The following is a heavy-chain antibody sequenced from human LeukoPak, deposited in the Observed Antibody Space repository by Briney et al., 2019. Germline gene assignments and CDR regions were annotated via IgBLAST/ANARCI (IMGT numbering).Heavy chain of an antibody. D-gene: IGHD2-2*01. V-gene: IGHV3-33*01. CDR3: ARGYCSSIGCATGWKFDY. J-gene: IGHJ4*02. CDR2: IWNDGSEK. Sequence: SGGSLRLSCAVSGFTFSSHGMHWVRQAPGKGLEWVAVIWNDGSEKYHADSVKGRFTISRDNSKNTLYLQMNSLRAEDTAVYYCARGYCSSIGCATGWKFDYWGQGALVTVSS. CDR1: GFTFSSHG.